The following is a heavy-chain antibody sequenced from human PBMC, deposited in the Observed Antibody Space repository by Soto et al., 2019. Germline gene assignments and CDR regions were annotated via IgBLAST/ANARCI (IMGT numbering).Heavy chain of an antibody. J-gene: IGHJ4*02. CDR3: ARTPAPFHATDY. D-gene: IGHD2-15*01. CDR1: GFNFSSYV. CDR2: ISYDGSNK. Sequence: PVGSLRLSCAASGFNFSSYVMHWVRQAPGKGLEWVAVISYDGSNKYYADSVKGRFTISRDNSKNTLYLQMNSLRAEDTAVYYCARTPAPFHATDYWGQGT. V-gene: IGHV3-30-3*01.